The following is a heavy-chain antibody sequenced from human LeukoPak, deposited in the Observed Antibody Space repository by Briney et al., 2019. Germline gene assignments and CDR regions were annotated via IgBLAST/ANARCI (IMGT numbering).Heavy chain of an antibody. CDR2: IIPIFGTV. J-gene: IGHJ4*02. D-gene: IGHD1-14*01. CDR3: ACRTSGFDY. CDR1: GGTFSSYA. Sequence: WASVKVSCKASGGTFSSYAISWVRQAPGQGLEWMGGIIPIFGTVNYAQKFQGRVTITADESTSTAYMELSSLRSEDTAVYYCACRTSGFDYWGQGTLVTVSS. V-gene: IGHV1-69*13.